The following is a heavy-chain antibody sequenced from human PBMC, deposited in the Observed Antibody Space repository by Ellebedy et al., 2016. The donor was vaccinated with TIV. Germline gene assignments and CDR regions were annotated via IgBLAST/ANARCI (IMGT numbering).Heavy chain of an antibody. J-gene: IGHJ6*02. CDR1: GYTFTGYY. Sequence: AASVKVSCKASGYTFTGYYMHWVRQAPGQGLEWMGWINPKSGGTNYAQKFQGRVTMTRDTSISTAYMELSRLRSDDTAVYYCARVGGSSWYWGVWGQGTTVTVSS. CDR2: INPKSGGT. CDR3: ARVGGSSWYWGV. D-gene: IGHD6-13*01. V-gene: IGHV1-2*02.